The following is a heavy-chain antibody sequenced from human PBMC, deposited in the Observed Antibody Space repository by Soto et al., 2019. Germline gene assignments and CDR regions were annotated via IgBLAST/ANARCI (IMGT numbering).Heavy chain of an antibody. CDR3: ARGGYCSGGSCGEFDY. D-gene: IGHD2-15*01. J-gene: IGHJ4*02. V-gene: IGHV1-8*01. CDR2: MNPNSGNT. CDR1: GYTFTSYD. Sequence: ASVKVSCKASGYTFTSYDINWVRQATGQGLEWMGWMNPNSGNTGYAQKFQGRVTMTRNTSISTAYMELSSLRSEDTAVYYCARGGYCSGGSCGEFDYWGQGTLVTVSS.